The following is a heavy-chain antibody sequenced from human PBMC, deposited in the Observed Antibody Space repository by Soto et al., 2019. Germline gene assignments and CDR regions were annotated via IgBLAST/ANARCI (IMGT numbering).Heavy chain of an antibody. CDR3: ALSCGGTSCPDYWYFEL. V-gene: IGHV1-69*02. CDR2: IIPILGIA. D-gene: IGHD2-2*01. Sequence: QVQLVQSGAEVKKPGSSVKVSCKASGGTFSSYTISWVRQAPGQGLEWMGRIIPILGIANYAQKFQGRVTITAHKSTSTAYRELSSLRSEDTAVYYCALSCGGTSCPDYWYFELGGRGTLVTVSS. CDR1: GGTFSSYT. J-gene: IGHJ2*01.